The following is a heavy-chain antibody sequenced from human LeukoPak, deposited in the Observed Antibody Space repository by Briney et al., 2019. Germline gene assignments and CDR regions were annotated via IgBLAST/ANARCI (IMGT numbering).Heavy chain of an antibody. V-gene: IGHV4-59*01. Sequence: SETLSLTCSXSXXSIXXXXXXXXXXXXGXXXXWXGYIHYXGSTXCTPSIKSRVTXSLDTSKKQFSLKLTSVTAADTXVYYCSRAGTGFNIPGAYWGQGTLVTVSS. CDR2: IHYXGST. CDR3: SRAGTGFNIPGAY. CDR1: XXSIXXXX. D-gene: IGHD1-14*01. J-gene: IGHJ4*02.